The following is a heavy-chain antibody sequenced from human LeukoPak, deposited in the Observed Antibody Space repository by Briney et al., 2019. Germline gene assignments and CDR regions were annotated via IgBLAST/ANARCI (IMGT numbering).Heavy chain of an antibody. Sequence: SETLSLTCTVSGGSISSYYWSWIRQPAGKGLEWIGRIYTSGSTNYNPSLKSRVTMSVDTSKNQFSLKLSSVTAADTAVYYCAMEFSSSWYPNWYFDLWGRGTLVTVSS. V-gene: IGHV4-4*07. J-gene: IGHJ2*01. D-gene: IGHD6-13*01. CDR3: AMEFSSSWYPNWYFDL. CDR1: GGSISSYY. CDR2: IYTSGST.